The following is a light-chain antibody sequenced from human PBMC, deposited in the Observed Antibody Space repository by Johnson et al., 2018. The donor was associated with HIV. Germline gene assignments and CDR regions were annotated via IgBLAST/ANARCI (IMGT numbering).Light chain of an antibody. V-gene: IGLV1-51*01. Sequence: QSVLTQPPSVSAASGQKVDISCSGSSSNIENNYLSWYQQLPHTAPKLLISANNKRPSGIPDRFSGSKSGATATLDITGLQTGDEADYYCGTWDNSLNVYVFGTGTKVTVL. CDR1: SSNIENNY. CDR2: ANN. J-gene: IGLJ1*01. CDR3: GTWDNSLNVYV.